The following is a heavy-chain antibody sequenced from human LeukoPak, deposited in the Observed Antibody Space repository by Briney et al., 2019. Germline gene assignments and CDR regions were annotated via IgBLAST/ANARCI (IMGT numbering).Heavy chain of an antibody. CDR3: ARHPHRSGWDPVDY. Sequence: SETLSLTCTVSGGSISSSSYYWGWIRQPPGKGLEWIGSIYYSGSTYYNPSLKSRVTISVDTSKNQFSLKLSSVTAADTAVYCCARHPHRSGWDPVDYWGQGTLVTVSS. CDR2: IYYSGST. D-gene: IGHD6-19*01. J-gene: IGHJ4*02. CDR1: GGSISSSSYY. V-gene: IGHV4-39*01.